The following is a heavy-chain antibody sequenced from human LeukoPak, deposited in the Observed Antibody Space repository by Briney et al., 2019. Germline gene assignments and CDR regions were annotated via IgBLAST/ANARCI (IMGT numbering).Heavy chain of an antibody. Sequence: PSETLSLTCAVYGGSFSGYYWSWIRQPPGKGLEWIGEINHSGSTNYNPSLKSRVTISVDTSKNQFSLKLSSVTAADTAVYYCARHRGGWSSNWFDPWGQGTLVTVSS. V-gene: IGHV4-34*01. J-gene: IGHJ5*02. CDR2: INHSGST. D-gene: IGHD3-10*01. CDR3: ARHRGGWSSNWFDP. CDR1: GGSFSGYY.